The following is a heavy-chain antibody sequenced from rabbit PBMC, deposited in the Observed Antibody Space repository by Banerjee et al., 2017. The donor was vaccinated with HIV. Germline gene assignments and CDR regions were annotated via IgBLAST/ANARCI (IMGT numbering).Heavy chain of an antibody. D-gene: IGHD4-1*01. CDR1: GIDFINYG. V-gene: IGHV1S45*01. CDR3: ARDLAGVIGWNFNL. CDR2: IDGGGTDNT. Sequence: QEQLVESGGGLVKPGGTLTLTCKASGIDFINYGINWVRQAPGKGLEWIAYIDGGGTDNTWYANWAKGRLTISKTSWTTVTLQMTSLTAADTASYFCARDLAGVIGWNFNLWGPGTLVTVS. J-gene: IGHJ4*01.